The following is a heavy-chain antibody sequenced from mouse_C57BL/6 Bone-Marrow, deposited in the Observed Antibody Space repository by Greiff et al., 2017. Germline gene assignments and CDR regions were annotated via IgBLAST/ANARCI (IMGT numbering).Heavy chain of an antibody. J-gene: IGHJ2*01. D-gene: IGHD2-3*01. V-gene: IGHV14-4*01. CDR2: IDPENGDT. CDR3: TTFALSDSYYPYYFDY. CDR1: GFNIKDDY. Sequence: DVQLQESGAELVRPGASVKLSCTASGFNIKDDYMHWVKQRPEQGLEWIGWIDPENGDTEYASKFQGKATITADTSSNTAYLQLSSLTSEDTAVYYCTTFALSDSYYPYYFDYWGQGTTLTVSS.